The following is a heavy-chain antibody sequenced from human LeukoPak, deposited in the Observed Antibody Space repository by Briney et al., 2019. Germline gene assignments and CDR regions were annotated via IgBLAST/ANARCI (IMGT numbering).Heavy chain of an antibody. CDR3: AKDIVLMMYSNGFDY. V-gene: IGHV3-23*01. CDR2: IIGSGGST. D-gene: IGHD2-8*01. J-gene: IGHJ4*02. CDR1: GFSFNSYA. Sequence: AGSLRLSCAASGFSFNSYAMSWVRQPPGKGLEWGAAIIGSGGSTDYADPVTGRFTISRDNTKNTLHMEMNSLRAEDTGVYYCAKDIVLMMYSNGFDYWGQGTLVTVSS.